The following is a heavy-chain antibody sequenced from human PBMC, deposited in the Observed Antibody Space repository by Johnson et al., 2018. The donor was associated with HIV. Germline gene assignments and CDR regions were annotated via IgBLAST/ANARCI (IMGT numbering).Heavy chain of an antibody. CDR1: GFTFDGYG. V-gene: IGHV3-7*01. CDR2: IKQDGSEK. D-gene: IGHD1-7*01. CDR3: AKGYIPAGTARKWDRRDAFDI. J-gene: IGHJ3*02. Sequence: MLLVESGGGLVKPGGSLRLSCAASGFTFDGYGMSWVRQAPGQGLEWVANIKQDGSEKYYADSVKGRFTISRDNSKNTLYLQMHSLRAEDTAVYYCAKGYIPAGTARKWDRRDAFDIWGQGTMVTVSS.